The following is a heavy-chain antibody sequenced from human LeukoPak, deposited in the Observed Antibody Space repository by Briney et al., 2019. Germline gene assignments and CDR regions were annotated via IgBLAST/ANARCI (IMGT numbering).Heavy chain of an antibody. J-gene: IGHJ4*02. V-gene: IGHV3-11*04. CDR2: ISSSGSTI. Sequence: GGSLRLSCAASGFTFSDYYMSWIRQAPGKGLEWVSYISSSGSTIYYADSVKGRFTISRDNAKNSLYLQMNSLRAEDTAVYYCARGPTPSYYYGSGSYYSLDYWGQGTLVTVSS. CDR1: GFTFSDYY. D-gene: IGHD3-10*01. CDR3: ARGPTPSYYYGSGSYYSLDY.